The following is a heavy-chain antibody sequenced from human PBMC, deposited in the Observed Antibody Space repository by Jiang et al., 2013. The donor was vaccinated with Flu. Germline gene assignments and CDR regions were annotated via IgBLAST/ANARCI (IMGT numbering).Heavy chain of an antibody. CDR2: ISYDGSDK. Sequence: VQLVESGGGVVQPGRSLRLSCVASEFTFSSYGMHWVRQAPGKGLEWVAVISYDGSDKYYADSVKGRFIISRDNSKNTLYLQMNSLRAEDTAVYYCARAGTGYYDFWSGSDPIDYWG. D-gene: IGHD3-3*01. J-gene: IGHJ4*01. CDR3: ARAGTGYYDFWSGSDPIDY. CDR1: EFTFSSYG. V-gene: IGHV3-33*05.